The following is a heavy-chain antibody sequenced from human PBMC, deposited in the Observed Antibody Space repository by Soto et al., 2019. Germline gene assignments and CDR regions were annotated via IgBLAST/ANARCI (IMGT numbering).Heavy chain of an antibody. V-gene: IGHV4-34*01. J-gene: IGHJ3*02. CDR3: AGILRYFDWLLKIDAFDI. Sequence: SETLSLTCAVYGVSFSGYYWSWIRQPPGKGLEWIGEINHSGSTNYNPSLKSRVTISVDTSKNQFSVKLSSVTAADTAVYYCAGILRYFDWLLKIDAFDIWGEGTMVTVSS. CDR2: INHSGST. CDR1: GVSFSGYY. D-gene: IGHD3-9*01.